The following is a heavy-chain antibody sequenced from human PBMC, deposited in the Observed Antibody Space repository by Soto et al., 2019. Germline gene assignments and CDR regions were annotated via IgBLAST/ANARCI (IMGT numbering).Heavy chain of an antibody. J-gene: IGHJ3*02. CDR3: ARATMGTYYDFWSGYYWGSELPDDAFDI. Sequence: HPGGSLRLSCAASGFTFSSYWMHWVRQAPGKGLVWVSRINSDGSSTSYADSVKGRFTISRDNAKNTLHLQMNSLRAEDTAVYYCARATMGTYYDFWSGYYWGSELPDDAFDIWGQGTMVTVSS. CDR1: GFTFSSYW. D-gene: IGHD3-3*01. V-gene: IGHV3-74*01. CDR2: INSDGSST.